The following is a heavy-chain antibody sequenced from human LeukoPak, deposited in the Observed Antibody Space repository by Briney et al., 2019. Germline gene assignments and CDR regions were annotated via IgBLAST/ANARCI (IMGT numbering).Heavy chain of an antibody. D-gene: IGHD5-12*01. CDR3: ARWGFCGYDSDAFDI. V-gene: IGHV4-4*07. CDR1: GASISSYY. J-gene: IGHJ3*02. CDR2: MFTSGSI. Sequence: PSETLSLTCTISGASISSYYWSWIRQPAGKGLEWIGRMFTSGSINYNPSLKSRVTMSIDTSKNQLSLKLTSVTAADTAVYYCARWGFCGYDSDAFDIWGQGEKVTVSS.